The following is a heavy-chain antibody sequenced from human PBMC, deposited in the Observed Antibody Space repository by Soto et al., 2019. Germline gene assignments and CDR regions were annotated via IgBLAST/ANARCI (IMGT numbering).Heavy chain of an antibody. Sequence: SETLSLTCTVSGGSISSSSYYWGWIRQPPGKGLEWIGSIYYSGSTYYNPSLKSRVTISVDTSKNQFSLKLSSVTAADTAVYYCARHGGLWQYQLLFWYFDLWGRGTLVTVSS. D-gene: IGHD2-2*01. CDR2: IYYSGST. J-gene: IGHJ2*01. CDR3: ARHGGLWQYQLLFWYFDL. CDR1: GGSISSSSYY. V-gene: IGHV4-39*01.